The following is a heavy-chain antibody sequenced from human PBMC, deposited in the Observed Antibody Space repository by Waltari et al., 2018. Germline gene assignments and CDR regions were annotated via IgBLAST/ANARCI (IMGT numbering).Heavy chain of an antibody. D-gene: IGHD3-3*01. J-gene: IGHJ4*02. CDR2: ITGEGDNT. CDR3: ARVPYNDFWTGYFFFDL. Sequence: EVQLVESGGGSVQSGGSLRLSCEGSGFSFSNYAMSWVRQAPGKGLKGVSSITGEGDNTYDADSVRGRFTISRDNSKNTLSLQMNSLRAEDTATYYCARVPYNDFWTGYFFFDLWGQGTLVSVSS. V-gene: IGHV3-23*04. CDR1: GFSFSNYA.